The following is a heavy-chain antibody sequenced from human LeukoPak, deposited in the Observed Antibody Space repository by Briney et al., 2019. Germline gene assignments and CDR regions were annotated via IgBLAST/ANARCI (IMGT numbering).Heavy chain of an antibody. D-gene: IGHD2-2*01. CDR1: GYTFTTYS. CDR2: ISVNNGGT. J-gene: IGHJ1*01. Sequence: GASVKVSCKASGYTFTTYSLAWVRRAPGQSLEWMGWISVNNGGTNYAQSFQDRVTLTSDTSTNTAYLELRSLRSDDTAIIYCATATQPRGYFLHWGQGTLVTVSS. V-gene: IGHV1-18*01. CDR3: ATATQPRGYFLH.